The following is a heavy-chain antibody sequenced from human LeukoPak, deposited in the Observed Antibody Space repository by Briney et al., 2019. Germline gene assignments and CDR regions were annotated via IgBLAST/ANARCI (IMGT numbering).Heavy chain of an antibody. D-gene: IGHD3-10*01. CDR1: GGSISSYY. V-gene: IGHV4-59*01. J-gene: IGHJ3*02. Sequence: PSETLSLTCTVSGGSISSYYWSWIRQPPGKGLEWIGYIYYSGSTNYNPSLKSRVTISVDTSKNQFSLKLSSVTAADTAVYYCARAETMVRGDAFDIWGQGTMVTASS. CDR3: ARAETMVRGDAFDI. CDR2: IYYSGST.